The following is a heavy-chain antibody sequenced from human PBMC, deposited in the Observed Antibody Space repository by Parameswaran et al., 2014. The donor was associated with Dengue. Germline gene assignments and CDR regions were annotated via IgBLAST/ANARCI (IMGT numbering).Heavy chain of an antibody. CDR1: GGSISSSSYY. D-gene: IGHD4-17*01. CDR2: IYYSGST. CDR3: ARPEYGDDWFDP. J-gene: IGHJ5*02. Sequence: GSLRLSCTVSGGSISSSSYYWGWIRQPPGKGLEWIGSIYYSGSTYYNPSLKSRVTISVDTSKNQFSLKLSSVTAADTAVYYCARPEYGDDWFDPWGQGTLVTVSS. V-gene: IGHV4-39*01.